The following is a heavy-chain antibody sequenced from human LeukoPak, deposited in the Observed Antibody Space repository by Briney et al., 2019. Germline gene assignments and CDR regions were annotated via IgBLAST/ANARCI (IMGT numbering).Heavy chain of an antibody. CDR2: ISGSGGST. Sequence: GSLRLSCAASGFTFRNYAMSWFRQAAGKGLEWVSGISGSGGSTYYADSMKGRFIISRDNSENTLYLQMNSLRAEDTAIYYCAKGGQYYYDGSGYFDYWGQGTLVTVSS. J-gene: IGHJ4*02. D-gene: IGHD3-22*01. CDR1: GFTFRNYA. V-gene: IGHV3-23*01. CDR3: AKGGQYYYDGSGYFDY.